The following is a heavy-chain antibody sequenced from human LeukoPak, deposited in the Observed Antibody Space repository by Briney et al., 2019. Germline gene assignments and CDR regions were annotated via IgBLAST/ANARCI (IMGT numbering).Heavy chain of an antibody. CDR3: ARGNQPGCCSSTSCFWFDP. CDR2: IYYSGST. D-gene: IGHD2-2*01. V-gene: IGHV4-59*01. Sequence: SETLSLTCTVSGGSISSYYWSWIRQPPGKGLEWIGYIYYSGSTNYNPSLKSRVTISVDTSKNQFSLKLSSVTAADTAVYDCARGNQPGCCSSTSCFWFDPWGQGTLVTVSS. CDR1: GGSISSYY. J-gene: IGHJ5*02.